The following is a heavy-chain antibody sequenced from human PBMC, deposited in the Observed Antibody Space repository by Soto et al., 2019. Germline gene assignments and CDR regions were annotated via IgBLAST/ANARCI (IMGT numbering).Heavy chain of an antibody. CDR1: GFTFDDYA. CDR3: ARDVWSRASGPPDS. J-gene: IGHJ4*02. Sequence: GGSLRLSCAASGFTFDDYAMHWVRQAPGKGLEWVTGISWSTNTIGYADSVKGRFTISRDNAKNSLYLQMNSLRAEDTAFYYCARDVWSRASGPPDSWGQGTLVTVSS. V-gene: IGHV3-9*01. CDR2: ISWSTNTI. D-gene: IGHD3-10*01.